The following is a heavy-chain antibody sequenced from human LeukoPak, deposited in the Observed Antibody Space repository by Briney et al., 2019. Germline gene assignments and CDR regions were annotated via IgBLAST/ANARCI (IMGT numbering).Heavy chain of an antibody. CDR2: IFQSGTT. D-gene: IGHD1-26*01. V-gene: IGHV4-38-2*02. J-gene: IGHJ4*02. CDR1: GYSISSGYY. Sequence: SETLSLTCTVSGYSISSGYYWGWIRQPPGKGLEWIGSIFQSGTTFYNPSLKSRVTMSVDTSKNQFSLKLPSVTAADTAVYYCARDKVVVGATADFWGQGTLVTISS. CDR3: ARDKVVVGATADF.